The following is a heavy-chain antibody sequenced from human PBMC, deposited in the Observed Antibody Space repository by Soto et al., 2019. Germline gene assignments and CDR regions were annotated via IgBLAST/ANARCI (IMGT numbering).Heavy chain of an antibody. CDR3: ARDRAGTVTTVYYYYGMDV. Sequence: ASVKVSCKASGYTFTSYAMHWVRQAPGQRLAWMGWINAGNGNTKYSQKFQGRVTITRDTSASTAYMELSSLRSEDTAVYYCARDRAGTVTTVYYYYGMDVWGQGTTVTVSS. CDR1: GYTFTSYA. V-gene: IGHV1-3*01. CDR2: INAGNGNT. D-gene: IGHD4-17*01. J-gene: IGHJ6*02.